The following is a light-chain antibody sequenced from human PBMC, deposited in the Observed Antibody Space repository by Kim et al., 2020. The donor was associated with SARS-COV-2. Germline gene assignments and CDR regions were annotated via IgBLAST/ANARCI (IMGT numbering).Light chain of an antibody. CDR1: QSVSSD. Sequence: EIVMTQSPATLSVSPGERATLSCRASQSVSSDLAWYQHKPGQAPRLLVYGASTRATGIPVRFSGSGSGTEFTLIISSLQSEDFAVYYCHQFKKWPLTFGGGTKVDIK. V-gene: IGKV3-15*01. CDR3: HQFKKWPLT. CDR2: GAS. J-gene: IGKJ4*01.